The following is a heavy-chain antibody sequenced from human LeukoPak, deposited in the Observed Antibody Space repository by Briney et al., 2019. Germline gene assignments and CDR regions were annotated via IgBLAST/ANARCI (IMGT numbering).Heavy chain of an antibody. CDR1: GGSISSYY. CDR2: IYTSGST. Sequence: XCTVSGGSISSYYWSWIRQPAGKGLEWIGRIYTSGSTNYNPSLTSRGTMSVDTSKNQFSLKLSSVTAADTAVYYCARDRQKYYGSGSYSKGWFDPWGQGTLVTVSS. CDR3: ARDRQKYYGSGSYSKGWFDP. D-gene: IGHD3-10*01. J-gene: IGHJ5*02. V-gene: IGHV4-4*07.